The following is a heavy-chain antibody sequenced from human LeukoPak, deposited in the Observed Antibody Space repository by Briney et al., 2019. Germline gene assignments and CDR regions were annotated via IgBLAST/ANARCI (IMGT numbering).Heavy chain of an antibody. D-gene: IGHD2-2*01. Sequence: SETLSVTCTVSGGSISSYYWSWIRQPPGKGLEWIGYIYYSGSTNYNPSLKSRVTISVDASKNQFSLKLSSVTAADTAVYYCARVGYCSSTSCGFDPWGQGTLVTVSS. CDR1: GGSISSYY. J-gene: IGHJ5*02. CDR3: ARVGYCSSTSCGFDP. CDR2: IYYSGST. V-gene: IGHV4-59*01.